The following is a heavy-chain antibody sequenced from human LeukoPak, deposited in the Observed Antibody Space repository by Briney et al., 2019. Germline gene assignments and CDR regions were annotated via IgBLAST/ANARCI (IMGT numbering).Heavy chain of an antibody. CDR3: ARHVTTSIAVAGTRYYYYYMDV. CDR1: GYSFTSYW. CDR2: IYPGDSDT. Sequence: GESLKISCKGSGYSFTSYWIGWVRQMPGKGLEWIGIIYPGDSDTRYSPSFQGQVTISADKSISTAYLQWSSLKASDTAMYYCARHVTTSIAVAGTRYYYYYMDVWGKGTTVTVSS. V-gene: IGHV5-51*01. D-gene: IGHD6-19*01. J-gene: IGHJ6*03.